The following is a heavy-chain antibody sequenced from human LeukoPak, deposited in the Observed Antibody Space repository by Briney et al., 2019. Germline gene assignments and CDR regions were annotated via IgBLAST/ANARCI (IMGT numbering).Heavy chain of an antibody. D-gene: IGHD5-18*01. CDR1: GFTFSSYS. V-gene: IGHV3-23*01. J-gene: IGHJ4*02. CDR2: IRGSGGST. Sequence: PGGSLRLSCAASGFTFSSYSMNWVRQAPGKGLEWVSAIRGSGGSTYYADSVKGRFTISRDNSKNTLFLQMNSLRAEDTAVYYCAKGTALVPFCDYWGQGTLVTVSS. CDR3: AKGTALVPFCDY.